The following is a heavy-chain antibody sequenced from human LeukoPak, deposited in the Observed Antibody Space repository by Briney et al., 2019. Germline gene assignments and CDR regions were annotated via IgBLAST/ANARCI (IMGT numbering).Heavy chain of an antibody. J-gene: IGHJ3*02. CDR1: GFTVSSNY. Sequence: GGSLRLSCAAPGFTVSSNYMSWVRQAPGKGLEWVSVIYSGGSTYYADSVKGRFTISRDNSKNTLYLQMNSLRAEDTAVYYCARDRRGYYDSNIWGQGTMVTVSS. V-gene: IGHV3-53*01. D-gene: IGHD3-22*01. CDR3: ARDRRGYYDSNI. CDR2: IYSGGST.